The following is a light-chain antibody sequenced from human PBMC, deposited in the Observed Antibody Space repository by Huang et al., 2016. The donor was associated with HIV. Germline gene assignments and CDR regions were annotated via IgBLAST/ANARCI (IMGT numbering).Light chain of an antibody. V-gene: IGKV3-15*01. Sequence: EIVMTQSPGTLSVSPGERATLSCRASQTVRSNLAWYQQKPGQAPSLRISVASTRATGIPARFSGSGSGTEFTLTISSLQSEDFGVYYCQQYNNWPPYTFGQGTKLEIK. J-gene: IGKJ2*01. CDR2: VAS. CDR1: QTVRSN. CDR3: QQYNNWPPYT.